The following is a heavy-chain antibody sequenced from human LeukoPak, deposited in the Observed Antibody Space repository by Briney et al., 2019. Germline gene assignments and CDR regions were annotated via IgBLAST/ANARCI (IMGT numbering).Heavy chain of an antibody. Sequence: SETLSLTCAVYGGSFSGYYWSWIRQPPGKGLEWIGEINHSGSTNYNPSLKSRVTISVDTSKNQFSLKLSSVTAADTAVYYCASGIAAAGSDYYYYGMDVWGQGTTVTVSS. CDR2: INHSGST. J-gene: IGHJ6*02. CDR3: ASGIAAAGSDYYYYGMDV. D-gene: IGHD6-13*01. V-gene: IGHV4-34*01. CDR1: GGSFSGYY.